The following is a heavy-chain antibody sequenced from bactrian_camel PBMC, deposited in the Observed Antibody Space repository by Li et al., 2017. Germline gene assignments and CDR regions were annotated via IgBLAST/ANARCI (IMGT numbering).Heavy chain of an antibody. D-gene: IGHD3*01. CDR2: IAPSTGST. V-gene: IGHV3S63*01. CDR1: EETYNYYS. Sequence: VQLVESGGGSVQSGGSLRLSCVASEETYNYYSWGWLRQDPGKEREGVAAIAPSTGSTYYDDSVKGRFTVSHVNANNTLHLQMNSLKPEDAAVYYCAAEGRPSLIVGTCTTIGPAANWGQGTQVTVS. CDR3: AAEGRPSLIVGTCTTIGPAAN. J-gene: IGHJ4*01.